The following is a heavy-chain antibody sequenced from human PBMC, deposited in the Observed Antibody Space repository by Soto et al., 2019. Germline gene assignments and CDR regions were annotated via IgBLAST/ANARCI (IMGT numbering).Heavy chain of an antibody. J-gene: IGHJ6*03. Sequence: GGSLRLSCAASGFTFSSYGMHWVRQAPGKGLEWVAVISYDGSNKYYADSVKGRFTIPRDNSKNTLYLQMNSLRAEDTAVYYCAKEEITMVRGVTRRDYYYYYYMDVWGKGTTVTVSS. D-gene: IGHD3-10*01. V-gene: IGHV3-30*18. CDR2: ISYDGSNK. CDR1: GFTFSSYG. CDR3: AKEEITMVRGVTRRDYYYYYYMDV.